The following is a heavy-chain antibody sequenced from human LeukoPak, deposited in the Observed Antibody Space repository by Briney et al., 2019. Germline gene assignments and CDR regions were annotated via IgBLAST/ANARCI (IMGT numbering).Heavy chain of an antibody. CDR1: GFRFDDHG. CDR3: AGGDRNGCYFDY. V-gene: IGHV3-20*04. J-gene: IGHJ4*02. Sequence: GGSLRLSCEASGFRFDDHGMSWVRQAPGKGLEWVSGINWNGASTGYGDSVKGRFTISRDNAKNSLYLQMNSLRAEDTALYYCAGGDRNGCYFDYWGQGVLVTVSS. D-gene: IGHD5-24*01. CDR2: INWNGAST.